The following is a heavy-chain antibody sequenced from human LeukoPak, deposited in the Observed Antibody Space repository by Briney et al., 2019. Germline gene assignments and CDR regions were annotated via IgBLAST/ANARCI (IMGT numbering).Heavy chain of an antibody. J-gene: IGHJ4*02. D-gene: IGHD3-22*01. CDR3: AKDYSDSSGYFRVPHVFDF. V-gene: IGHV3-48*01. Sequence: GGSLRLSCAASGFTFSSYSMNWVRQASGKGLEWVSYISSSSSTIHYADSVKGRFTISRDNAKNSLYLQMNSLRAEDTAVYYCAKDYSDSSGYFRVPHVFDFWGQGTLVTVSS. CDR1: GFTFSSYS. CDR2: ISSSSSTI.